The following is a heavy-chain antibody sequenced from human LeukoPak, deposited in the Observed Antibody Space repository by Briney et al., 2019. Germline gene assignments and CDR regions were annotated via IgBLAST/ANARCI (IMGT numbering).Heavy chain of an antibody. Sequence: ASVKVSCKASGYTFTGYYMHWVRQAPGQGLEWMGWINPNSGGTNYAQKFQGRVTMTRDTSISTAYMALSRLRSDDTAVYYCARGGDYYGSGGYYYYYYYMDVWGKGTTVTISS. CDR1: GYTFTGYY. CDR2: INPNSGGT. D-gene: IGHD3-10*01. V-gene: IGHV1-2*02. CDR3: ARGGDYYGSGGYYYYYYYMDV. J-gene: IGHJ6*03.